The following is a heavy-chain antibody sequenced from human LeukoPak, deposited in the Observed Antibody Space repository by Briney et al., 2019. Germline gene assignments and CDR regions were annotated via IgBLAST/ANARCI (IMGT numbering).Heavy chain of an antibody. Sequence: GGSLRLSCAASGFTFSSHAMSWVRQAPGKGLEWVSAISGSGGSTYYADSVKGRFTISRDNSKNSLYLQMNSLRAEDTAVYYCSRLRGYSYGYADYWGQGAQVTVSS. CDR3: SRLRGYSYGYADY. CDR2: ISGSGGST. CDR1: GFTFSSHA. D-gene: IGHD5-18*01. J-gene: IGHJ4*02. V-gene: IGHV3-23*01.